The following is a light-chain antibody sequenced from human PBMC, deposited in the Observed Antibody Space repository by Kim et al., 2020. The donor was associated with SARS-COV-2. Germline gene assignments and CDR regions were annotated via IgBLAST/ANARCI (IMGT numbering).Light chain of an antibody. CDR1: TGTVPPTHY. CDR3: LLSFSGIRV. J-gene: IGLJ3*02. V-gene: IGLV7-46*01. CDR2: DTG. Sequence: PGGTVTLTCASSTGTVPPTHYPYWFQQKPGEVPRTLIFDTGSRHSWTPARFSGSLSGGKAALTLAGALPEDEADYYCLLSFSGIRVFGGGTQLTVL.